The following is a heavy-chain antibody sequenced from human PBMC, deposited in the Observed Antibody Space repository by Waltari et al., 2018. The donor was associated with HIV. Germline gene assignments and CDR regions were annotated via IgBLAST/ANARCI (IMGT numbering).Heavy chain of an antibody. Sequence: ELQLVESGGGLVKPGGSLRLSCAGPGIAFSSYGMNWVRQAPGKGLEWVAYISSSSGHMKYADSVKGRFTISRDNAKNSLYLQINSLRAEDTAVYYCASRSSGRVAYGLDVWGQGTTVIVSS. J-gene: IGHJ6*02. CDR2: ISSSSGHM. CDR1: GIAFSSYG. CDR3: ASRSSGRVAYGLDV. V-gene: IGHV3-21*01. D-gene: IGHD6-19*01.